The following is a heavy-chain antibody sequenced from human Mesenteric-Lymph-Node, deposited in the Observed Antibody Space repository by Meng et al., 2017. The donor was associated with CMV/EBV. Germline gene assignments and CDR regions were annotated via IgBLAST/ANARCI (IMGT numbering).Heavy chain of an antibody. CDR3: AKDPVVVVVSWAFDF. CDR1: GFTFSNYG. V-gene: IGHV3-33*06. D-gene: IGHD3-22*01. Sequence: GESLRLSCAASGFTFSNYGMHWVRQAPGKGLEWVAVIWYDGSKKYYADSVKGRFTISRDNSKNTLYLQMNSLRAEDTAVYYCAKDPVVVVVSWAFDFWGQGTMVTVSS. J-gene: IGHJ3*01. CDR2: IWYDGSKK.